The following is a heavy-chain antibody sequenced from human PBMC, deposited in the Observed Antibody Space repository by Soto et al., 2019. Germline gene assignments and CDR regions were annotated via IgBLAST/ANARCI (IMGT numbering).Heavy chain of an antibody. CDR3: TRLPDSLEFVDF. CDR1: GGSISSSSYY. D-gene: IGHD1-1*01. Sequence: PSETLSLTCTVSGGSISSSSYYWGCIRQPPGKGLEWVGSIHYTGYTYYNPSLKSRATMSVDTSNNQFSLRLGSVTAADTAVYYCTRLPDSLEFVDFWGQGTLVTVSS. CDR2: IHYTGYT. J-gene: IGHJ4*02. V-gene: IGHV4-39*07.